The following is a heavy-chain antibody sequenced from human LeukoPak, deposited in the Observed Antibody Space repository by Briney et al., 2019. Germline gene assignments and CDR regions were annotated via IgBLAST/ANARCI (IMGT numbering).Heavy chain of an antibody. J-gene: IGHJ3*01. Sequence: GGSLRLSCAAPGFTFSSYGMSWVRQAPGKGLEWVSAISGSGGSTYYADSVKGRFTISRDNSKNTLYLQMNSLRAEDTAVYYCAKFFTGEYVRAFDVWGQGTMVTVSS. V-gene: IGHV3-23*01. D-gene: IGHD3-10*02. CDR2: ISGSGGST. CDR1: GFTFSSYG. CDR3: AKFFTGEYVRAFDV.